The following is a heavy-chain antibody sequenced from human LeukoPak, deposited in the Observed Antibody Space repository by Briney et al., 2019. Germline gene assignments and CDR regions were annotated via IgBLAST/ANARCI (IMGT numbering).Heavy chain of an antibody. J-gene: IGHJ1*01. CDR1: GGTFSSYA. CDR2: IIPIFGTA. Sequence: GASVKVSCKASGGTFSSYAISWVRQAPGQGLEWMGGIIPIFGTANYAQKFQGRVTITADESTSTAYMELSSLRSEDTAVYYCARAPVVVITTAPFQHWGQGTLVTVSS. D-gene: IGHD3-22*01. V-gene: IGHV1-69*13. CDR3: ARAPVVVITTAPFQH.